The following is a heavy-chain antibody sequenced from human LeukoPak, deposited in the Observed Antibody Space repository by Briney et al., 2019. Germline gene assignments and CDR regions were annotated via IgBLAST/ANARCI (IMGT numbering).Heavy chain of an antibody. CDR3: AKGGLAAAGTSSHFDY. Sequence: PGGSLRLSCAASGFTLSSYAMSWVRQAPGKGLEWVSAISGSGGSTYYTDSVKGRFTISRDNSKNTLYLQMNSLRAEDTAVYYCAKGGLAAAGTSSHFDYWGQGTLVTVSS. D-gene: IGHD6-13*01. CDR1: GFTLSSYA. J-gene: IGHJ4*02. V-gene: IGHV3-23*01. CDR2: ISGSGGST.